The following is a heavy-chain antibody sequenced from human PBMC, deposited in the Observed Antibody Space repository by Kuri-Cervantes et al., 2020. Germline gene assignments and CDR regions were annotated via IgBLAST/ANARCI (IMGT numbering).Heavy chain of an antibody. CDR2: INPNSGGT. CDR1: GYTFTYRY. CDR3: ASMVPGLNGPFDY. D-gene: IGHD4/OR15-4a*01. V-gene: IGHV1-2*02. Sequence: ASVKVSCKASGYTFTYRYLHWVRQAPGQGLEWMGWINPNSGGTNYAQKFQGRVTMTRDTSISTAYMELSRLRSEDTAVYYCASMVPGLNGPFDYWGQGTLVTVSS. J-gene: IGHJ4*02.